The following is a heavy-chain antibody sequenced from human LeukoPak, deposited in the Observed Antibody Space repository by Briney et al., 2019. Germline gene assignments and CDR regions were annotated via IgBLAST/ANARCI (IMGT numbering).Heavy chain of an antibody. J-gene: IGHJ4*02. V-gene: IGHV3-48*03. D-gene: IGHD3-10*01. Sequence: GGSLRLSCAASGFTFSSYEMNWVRQAPGKGLEWVSYISSSGSTIYYADSVKGRFTISRDNSKNTLYLQMNSLRAEDTAVYYCAKEGYYGSGSYYFDYWGQGTLVTVSS. CDR3: AKEGYYGSGSYYFDY. CDR2: ISSSGSTI. CDR1: GFTFSSYE.